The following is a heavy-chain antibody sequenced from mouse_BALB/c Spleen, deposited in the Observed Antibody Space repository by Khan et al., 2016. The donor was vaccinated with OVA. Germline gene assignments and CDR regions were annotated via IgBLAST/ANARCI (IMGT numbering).Heavy chain of an antibody. D-gene: IGHD4-1*01. Sequence: EVELVESGGGLVQPGGSRKLSCAASGFTFSSFGMHWVRQAPEKGLEWVAYISSGSSTIYYADTVKGRFTISRDNPKNTLFLQMTSLRSEDTAMYYCARSHWAYGGQGTLVTVSA. CDR3: ARSHWAY. CDR1: GFTFSSFG. CDR2: ISSGSSTI. J-gene: IGHJ3*01. V-gene: IGHV5-17*02.